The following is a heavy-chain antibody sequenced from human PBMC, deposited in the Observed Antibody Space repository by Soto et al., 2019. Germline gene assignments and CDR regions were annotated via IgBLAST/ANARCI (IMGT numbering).Heavy chain of an antibody. V-gene: IGHV3-21*01. J-gene: IGHJ6*03. CDR2: ISCSSSYI. D-gene: IGHD2-21*01. Sequence: PGGSLRLSCAASGFTFSSYSMNWVRQAPGKGLEWVSSISCSSSYIYYADSVKGRFTISRDNAKNSLYLQMNSLRAEDTAVYYCARDRIEDYYYYMDVWGKGTTVTVSS. CDR3: ARDRIEDYYYYMDV. CDR1: GFTFSSYS.